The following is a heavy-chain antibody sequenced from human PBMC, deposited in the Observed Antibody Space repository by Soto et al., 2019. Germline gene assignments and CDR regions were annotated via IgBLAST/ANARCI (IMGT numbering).Heavy chain of an antibody. D-gene: IGHD2-15*01. J-gene: IGHJ4*02. CDR3: ARAMRWPNFDY. Sequence: QVQLVESGGGVVQPGRSLRLSCAASGFTFSSYGMHWVRQAPGKGLEWVAVIYSGGSTYYADSVKGRFTISRDNSKNTLYLQMNSLRAEDTAVYYCARAMRWPNFDYWGQGTLVTVSS. CDR1: GFTFSSYG. CDR2: IYSGGST. V-gene: IGHV3-NL1*01.